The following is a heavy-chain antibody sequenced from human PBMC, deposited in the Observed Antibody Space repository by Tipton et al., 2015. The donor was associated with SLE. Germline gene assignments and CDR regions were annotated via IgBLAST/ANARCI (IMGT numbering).Heavy chain of an antibody. D-gene: IGHD5-18*01. Sequence: TLSLTCTVSGGSISSGSYYWSWIRQPPGKGLEWIGEINHSGSTNYNPSLKSRVTISVDTSKNQFSLKLSSVTAADTAVYYCAREPPRGYSYGYYYYGMDVWGQGTTVTVSS. V-gene: IGHV4-39*07. J-gene: IGHJ6*02. CDR2: INHSGST. CDR3: AREPPRGYSYGYYYYGMDV. CDR1: GGSISSGSYY.